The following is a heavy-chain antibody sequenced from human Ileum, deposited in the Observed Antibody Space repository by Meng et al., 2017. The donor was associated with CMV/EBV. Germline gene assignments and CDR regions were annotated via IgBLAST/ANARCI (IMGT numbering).Heavy chain of an antibody. V-gene: IGHV1-2*02. CDR1: GYSLTGYY. CDR3: ARSHLAAEDYFDY. J-gene: IGHJ4*02. Sequence: ASGYSLTGYYIHWVRQAPGQGLEWMGWINPNSGDTNSPHKFHDRVTMTRDTSISTAYMEVSRLRSDDTAMYYCARSHLAAEDYFDYWGQGTLVTVSS. CDR2: INPNSGDT.